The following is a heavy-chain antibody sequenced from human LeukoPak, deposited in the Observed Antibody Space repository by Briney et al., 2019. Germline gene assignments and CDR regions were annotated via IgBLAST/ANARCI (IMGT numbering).Heavy chain of an antibody. D-gene: IGHD3-10*01. V-gene: IGHV3-33*01. Sequence: PGGSLRLSCAASGXTFSSYGMHWVRQGPGKGREWVTYIWYDGTDKNYADSVKGRFTISRDNSKNTLYLQMNSLRAEDTAVYYCARSGSTYYYGMDVWGQGTTVTVSS. CDR3: ARSGSTYYYGMDV. CDR2: IWYDGTDK. CDR1: GXTFSSYG. J-gene: IGHJ6*02.